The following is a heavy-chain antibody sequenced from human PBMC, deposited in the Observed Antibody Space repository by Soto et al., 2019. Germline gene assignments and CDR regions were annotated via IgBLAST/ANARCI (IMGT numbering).Heavy chain of an antibody. CDR2: ISAYNGNT. J-gene: IGHJ4*02. CDR1: GYTFTSYG. V-gene: IGHV1-18*01. CDR3: ARDAQGVFLHY. Sequence: QVQLVQSGAEVKPGASVKVSCKASGYTFTSYGISWVRQAPGQGLEWMGWISAYNGNTNYAQKLQGRVTMTTDTSTSTAYMELRSLRSDDTAVYYCARDAQGVFLHYWGQGTLVTVSS. D-gene: IGHD3-16*01.